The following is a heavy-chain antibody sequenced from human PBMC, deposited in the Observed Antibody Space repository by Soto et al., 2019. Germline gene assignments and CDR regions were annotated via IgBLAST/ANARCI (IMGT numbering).Heavy chain of an antibody. CDR2: IYSTGTT. J-gene: IGHJ4*02. Sequence: EVQLVESGGGLIQPGGSLKLSCAASGFTVGNNYMSWVRQAPGKGLEWVSLIYSTGTTKYADSVKGRFTVSRDNAKNTLYLQMNSLRAEDTAVYYCAKAGSGSGSHYNSFGYWGQGTLVTVSS. CDR1: GFTVGNNY. V-gene: IGHV3-53*01. CDR3: AKAGSGSGSHYNSFGY. D-gene: IGHD3-10*01.